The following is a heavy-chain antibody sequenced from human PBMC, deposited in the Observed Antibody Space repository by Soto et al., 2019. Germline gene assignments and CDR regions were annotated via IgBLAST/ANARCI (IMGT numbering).Heavy chain of an antibody. V-gene: IGHV3-43*01. CDR3: AKAIRGARYCSGGSCYSYYYYYYGMDV. CDR1: GFTFDDYT. J-gene: IGHJ6*02. D-gene: IGHD2-15*01. CDR2: ISWDGGST. Sequence: VGSLRLSGAASGFTFDDYTMHWVRQAPGKGLEWVSLISWDGGSTYYADSVKGRFTISRDNSKNSLYLQMNSLRTEDTALYYCAKAIRGARYCSGGSCYSYYYYYYGMDVWGQGTTVTVSS.